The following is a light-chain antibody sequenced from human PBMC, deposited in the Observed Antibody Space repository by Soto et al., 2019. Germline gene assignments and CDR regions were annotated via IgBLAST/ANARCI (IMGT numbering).Light chain of an antibody. V-gene: IGKV3-15*01. CDR1: QSVSTN. Sequence: EIVMTQSPATLSVSPGERATLSCRASQSVSTNLAWYQQKPGQSPRLLIYGASTRATGIPARFSGSGSGTEFTLTISSLQSEDSAVYFCQQYHDWVTFGGGTKVEI. CDR2: GAS. CDR3: QQYHDWVT. J-gene: IGKJ4*01.